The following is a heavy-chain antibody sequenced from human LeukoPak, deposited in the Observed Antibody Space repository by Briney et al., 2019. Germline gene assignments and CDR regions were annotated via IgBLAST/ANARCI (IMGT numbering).Heavy chain of an antibody. CDR2: IYYSGST. CDR3: ARSGYSSGWYSWFDP. J-gene: IGHJ5*02. Sequence: SETLSLTCTVSGGSISSYYWSWIRQPPGKGLEWIGYIYYSGSTNYNPSLKSRVTISVDTSKNQFSLKLSSVTAADTAVYYCARSGYSSGWYSWFDPWGQGTLVTVSS. V-gene: IGHV4-59*01. CDR1: GGSISSYY. D-gene: IGHD6-19*01.